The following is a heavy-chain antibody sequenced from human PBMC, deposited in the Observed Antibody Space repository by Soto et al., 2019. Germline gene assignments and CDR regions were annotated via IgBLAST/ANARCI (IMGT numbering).Heavy chain of an antibody. CDR3: ARDFGTPSYYGMDV. CDR2: IYYSGST. Sequence: AETLSLTCTVSGGSISSYYWSWIRQPPGKGLEWIGYIYYSGSTNYNPSLKSRVTISVDTSKNQFSLKLSSVTAADKAVYYCARDFGTPSYYGMDVWGKGTTVTVSS. CDR1: GGSISSYY. V-gene: IGHV4-59*01. J-gene: IGHJ6*04. D-gene: IGHD3-10*01.